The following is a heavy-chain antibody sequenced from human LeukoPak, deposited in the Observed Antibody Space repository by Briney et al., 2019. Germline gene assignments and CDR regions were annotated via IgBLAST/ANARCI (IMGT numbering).Heavy chain of an antibody. Sequence: SGGSLRLSCATSGFSFTSYSMIWVRQAPGKXLECVSSIGPIGSALFYADSVKGRFTISRDNAKKSLYLQMNSLRPEDTAVYYCARYRAVADLYYFDYWGQGTLVTVSS. CDR2: IGPIGSAL. V-gene: IGHV3-48*04. CDR1: GFSFTSYS. CDR3: ARYRAVADLYYFDY. D-gene: IGHD6-19*01. J-gene: IGHJ4*02.